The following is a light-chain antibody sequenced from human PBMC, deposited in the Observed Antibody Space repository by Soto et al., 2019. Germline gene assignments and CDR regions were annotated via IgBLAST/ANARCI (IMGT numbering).Light chain of an antibody. CDR3: QQSYITPIT. V-gene: IGKV1-39*01. CDR1: QSITKS. CDR2: AAS. Sequence: DIQMTQSPSSLSASVGDTITVTCRANQSITKSLNWYQKKPGAAPRLLIRAASGLHSGVPSRFSGSGSGTDCTLTISSLEPDDLATYYCQQSYITPITVGQGTRLEIK. J-gene: IGKJ5*01.